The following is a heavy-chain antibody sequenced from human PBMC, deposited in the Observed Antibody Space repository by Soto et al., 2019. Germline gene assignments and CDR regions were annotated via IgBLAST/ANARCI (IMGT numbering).Heavy chain of an antibody. CDR1: GGTFSSYA. D-gene: IGHD3-3*01. V-gene: IGHV1-69*13. CDR3: ADLRFLEWLRSEV. J-gene: IGHJ6*02. CDR2: IIPIFGTA. Sequence: GASVKVSCKASGGTFSSYAISWVRQAPGQGLEWMGGIIPIFGTANYAQKFQGRVTITADESTSTAYMELSSLRSEDTAVYYCADLRFLEWLRSEVWGQGTTVTGLL.